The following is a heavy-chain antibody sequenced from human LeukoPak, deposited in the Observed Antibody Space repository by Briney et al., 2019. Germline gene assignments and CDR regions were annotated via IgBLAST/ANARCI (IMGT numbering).Heavy chain of an antibody. CDR3: AKDLRYLDH. J-gene: IGHJ4*02. V-gene: IGHV3-23*01. Sequence: GGSLRLSCTASGFTFSSHAMSWVRQAPGKGLEWVSAISGSGGGTYYADSVKGRFTISRDNSKNTLYLQMNSLRAEDTAVYYCAKDLRYLDHWGQGALVTVSS. CDR1: GFTFSSHA. D-gene: IGHD4-17*01. CDR2: ISGSGGGT.